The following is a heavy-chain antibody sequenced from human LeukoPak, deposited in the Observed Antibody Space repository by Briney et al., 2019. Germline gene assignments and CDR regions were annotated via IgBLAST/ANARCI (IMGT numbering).Heavy chain of an antibody. D-gene: IGHD2-8*01. CDR3: ALGTINKDYYFGMDV. CDR1: GFTFSDYY. Sequence: GGSLRLSCAASGFTFSDYYMTWLRQAPGKGLEWLSYINNSGTTVFYADSVKGRFTVSRDNAKRSLYLQIESLRDDDTAVYHCALGTINKDYYFGMDVWGQGTTVTVSS. J-gene: IGHJ6*02. CDR2: INNSGTTV. V-gene: IGHV3-11*01.